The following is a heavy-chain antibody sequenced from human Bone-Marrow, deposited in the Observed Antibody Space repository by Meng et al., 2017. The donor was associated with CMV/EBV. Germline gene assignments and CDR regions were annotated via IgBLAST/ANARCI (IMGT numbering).Heavy chain of an antibody. CDR3: ARALDILTGYFPYYYYYGMDV. CDR2: ISSSSSTI. CDR1: GFTFSDYS. Sequence: GGSLRLSCAASGFTFSDYSMNWVRQAPGKGLEWVSYISSSSSTIYYANSVKGRFTFSRDNAKNSLYLQMNSLRAEDTAVYYCARALDILTGYFPYYYYYGMDVWGQGTTVTVSS. D-gene: IGHD3-9*01. J-gene: IGHJ6*02. V-gene: IGHV3-48*04.